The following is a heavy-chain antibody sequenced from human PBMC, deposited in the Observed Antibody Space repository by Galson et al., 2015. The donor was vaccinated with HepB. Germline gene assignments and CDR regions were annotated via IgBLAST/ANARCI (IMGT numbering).Heavy chain of an antibody. J-gene: IGHJ4*02. V-gene: IGHV3-30*04. Sequence: SLRLSCAASGFTFSSYAMHWVRQAPGKGLEWVAVISYDGSNKYYADSVKGRFTISRDNSKNTLYLQMNSLRAEDTAVYYYARGGYGTVTSFDYWGQGTLVTVSS. D-gene: IGHD4-17*01. CDR1: GFTFSSYA. CDR3: ARGGYGTVTSFDY. CDR2: ISYDGSNK.